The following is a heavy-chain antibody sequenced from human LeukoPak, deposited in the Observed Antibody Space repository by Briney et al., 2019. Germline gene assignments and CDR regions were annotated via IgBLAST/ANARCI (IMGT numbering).Heavy chain of an antibody. CDR2: IYYSGST. CDR3: ARGGDDFWSGYANWFDP. V-gene: IGHV4-59*01. CDR1: GGSISSYY. J-gene: IGHJ5*02. D-gene: IGHD3-3*01. Sequence: PSETLSLTCTVSGGSISSYYWSWIRQPPGKGLEWIGYIYYSGSTNYNPSLKSRVTISVDTSKNQSSLKLSSVTAADTAVYYCARGGDDFWSGYANWFDPWGQGTLVTVSS.